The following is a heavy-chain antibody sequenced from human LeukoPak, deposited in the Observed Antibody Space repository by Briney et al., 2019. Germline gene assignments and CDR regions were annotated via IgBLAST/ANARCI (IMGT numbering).Heavy chain of an antibody. V-gene: IGHV3-64*01. CDR1: GFTFSSYA. CDR2: ISSNGGST. J-gene: IGHJ3*02. Sequence: GGALRLSCAAPGFTFSSYAMHWVRQAPGEGLENVLAISSNGGSTYYANSVKGRFTISRDNSKNTLYLQMGSLRAEDMAVYYCAREDIVVVPAAIWGAFDIWGQGTMVTVSS. D-gene: IGHD2-2*01. CDR3: AREDIVVVPAAIWGAFDI.